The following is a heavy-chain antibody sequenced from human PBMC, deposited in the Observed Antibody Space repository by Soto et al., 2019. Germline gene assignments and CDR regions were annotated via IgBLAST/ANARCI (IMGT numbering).Heavy chain of an antibody. CDR3: AIAACVVRGAGALYYYYCMDA. D-gene: IGHD3-10*01. V-gene: IGHV4-34*01. CDR1: GGSFSGYY. CDR2: INHSGST. Sequence: PSETLSLTCAVYGGSFSGYYWSWIRQPPGKGLEWIGEINHSGSTNYNPSLKSRVTISVDTSKNQFSLKLSSVTAADTAVYYCAIAACVVRGAGALYYYYCMDAWGQGTTVTVSS. J-gene: IGHJ6*02.